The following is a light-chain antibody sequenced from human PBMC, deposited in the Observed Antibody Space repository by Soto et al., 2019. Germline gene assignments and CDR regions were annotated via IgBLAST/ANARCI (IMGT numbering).Light chain of an antibody. CDR2: GAS. CDR1: QSVSNN. Sequence: EIVMTQSPATLSVSPGVRATLSCRASQSVSNNLAWYQQKPGQAPRLLIYGASTRATGLPARFSGSGSGTEFTLTISGLLPEDFATYHCQQLNTLPFTFGQGTRLEIK. V-gene: IGKV3-15*01. J-gene: IGKJ5*01. CDR3: QQLNTLPFT.